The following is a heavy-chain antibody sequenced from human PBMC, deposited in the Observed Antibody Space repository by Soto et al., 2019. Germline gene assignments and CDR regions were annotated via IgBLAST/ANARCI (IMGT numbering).Heavy chain of an antibody. V-gene: IGHV1-46*01. Sequence: VQLAQSGAEVEKPGASVTISCKTSGYTFTSYYIHWVRQAPGQGLEWMGVMNPNSGSVTYAQKFQGRVAMTRDRSTATMYLEVSGLTSGDTAIYFCARDFGSAYSKPTTTHYYYYFGLDVWGQGTTVTVSS. CDR1: GYTFTSYY. CDR2: MNPNSGSV. D-gene: IGHD3-10*01. CDR3: ARDFGSAYSKPTTTHYYYYFGLDV. J-gene: IGHJ6*02.